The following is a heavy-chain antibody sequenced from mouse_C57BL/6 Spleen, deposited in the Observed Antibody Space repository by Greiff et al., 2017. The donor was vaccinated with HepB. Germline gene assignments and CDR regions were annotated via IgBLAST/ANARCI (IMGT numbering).Heavy chain of an antibody. Sequence: QVLLQQSGAELVMPGASVKLSCKASGYTFTSYWMHWVKQRPGQGLEWIGEIDPSDSYTNYNQKFKGKSTLTVDKSSSTAYMQLSSLTSEDSAVYYCARVYDSQWYFDVWGTGTTVTVSS. CDR3: ARVYDSQWYFDV. CDR2: IDPSDSYT. D-gene: IGHD2-4*01. CDR1: GYTFTSYW. J-gene: IGHJ1*03. V-gene: IGHV1-69*01.